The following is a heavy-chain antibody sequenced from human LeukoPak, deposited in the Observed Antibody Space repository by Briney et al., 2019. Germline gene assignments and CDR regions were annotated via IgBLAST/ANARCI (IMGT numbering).Heavy chain of an antibody. CDR2: ISSSSSYI. CDR3: ASAVAVAGTARRSAQTDY. V-gene: IGHV3-21*01. D-gene: IGHD6-19*01. CDR1: GFTFSSYS. Sequence: GGSLRLSCAASGFTFSSYSMNWVRQAPGKGLEWVSSISSSSSYIYYADSVKGRFTISRDNAKNSLYLQMNSLRAEDTAVYYCASAVAVAGTARRSAQTDYWGQGTLVTVSS. J-gene: IGHJ4*02.